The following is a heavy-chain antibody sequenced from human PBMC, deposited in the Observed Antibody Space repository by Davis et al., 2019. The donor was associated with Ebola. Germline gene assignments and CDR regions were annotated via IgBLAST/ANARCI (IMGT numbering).Heavy chain of an antibody. CDR1: GFTFSSYW. CDR2: ISSSSSYI. J-gene: IGHJ5*02. Sequence: GESLKISCAASGFTFSSYWMSWVRQAPGKGLEWVSSISSSSSYIYYADSVKGRFTISRDNAKNSLYLQMNSLRAEDTAVYYCARHRNYGDYAWIDPWGQGTLVTVSS. CDR3: ARHRNYGDYAWIDP. V-gene: IGHV3-21*04. D-gene: IGHD4-17*01.